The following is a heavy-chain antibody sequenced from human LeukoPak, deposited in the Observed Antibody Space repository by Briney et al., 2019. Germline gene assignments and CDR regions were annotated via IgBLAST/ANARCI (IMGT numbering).Heavy chain of an antibody. D-gene: IGHD6-13*01. CDR1: GYSFTSYW. CDR3: ARLSIAAAGTEWFDP. CDR2: IYPGDSDT. Sequence: GESLKISCKGSGYSFTSYWIGWVRQMPGKGLEWVGIIYPGDSDTRYSPSFQGQVTISADKSISTAYLQWSSLKASDTAMYYCARLSIAAAGTEWFDPWGQGTLVTVSS. J-gene: IGHJ5*02. V-gene: IGHV5-51*01.